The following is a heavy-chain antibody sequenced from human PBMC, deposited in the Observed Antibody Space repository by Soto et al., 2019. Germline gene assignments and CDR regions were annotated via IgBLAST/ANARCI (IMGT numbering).Heavy chain of an antibody. Sequence: QVQLVQSGAEVKKPGASVKVSCKASGYTLTSYAFAWVRQAPGQGLEWMAWISAYNGNTNYGEKLQGRVTVTTDASTSTAYMELRSLRSDDTAVYYCARVSGFDYGDNWGQGTLVTVSS. J-gene: IGHJ4*02. CDR3: ARVSGFDYGDN. D-gene: IGHD4-17*01. V-gene: IGHV1-18*01. CDR2: ISAYNGNT. CDR1: GYTLTSYA.